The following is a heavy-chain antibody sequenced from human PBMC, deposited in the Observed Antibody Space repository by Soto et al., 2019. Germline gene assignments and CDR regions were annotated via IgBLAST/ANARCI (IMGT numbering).Heavy chain of an antibody. D-gene: IGHD1-1*01. CDR3: ARDRSAGNYFYYGMDV. CDR1: GLPFNRNG. CDR2: IWYDGSKE. J-gene: IGHJ6*02. Sequence: GALRLSCAASGLPFNRNGMHWVRQAPGKGLEWVAVIWYDGSKEYYSDSVKGRFTISRDNSKNMLYLQMNSVRVEDTAVYFCARDRSAGNYFYYGMDVWGQGTTVTVSS. V-gene: IGHV3-33*01.